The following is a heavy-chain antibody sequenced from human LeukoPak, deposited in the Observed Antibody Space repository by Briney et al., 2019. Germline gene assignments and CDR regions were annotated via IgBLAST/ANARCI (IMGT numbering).Heavy chain of an antibody. CDR2: IKQDGSEK. D-gene: IGHD5-18*01. J-gene: IGHJ4*02. CDR3: ARGVDTATTFDY. Sequence: GGSLRLSCAASGFTFSSYWMSWVRQAPGKGLEWVANIKQDGSEKYYVDSVKGRRTFSRDNAKNSLFLQMNSLRAEDTAVYYCARGVDTATTFDYWGQGTLVTV. CDR1: GFTFSSYW. V-gene: IGHV3-7*04.